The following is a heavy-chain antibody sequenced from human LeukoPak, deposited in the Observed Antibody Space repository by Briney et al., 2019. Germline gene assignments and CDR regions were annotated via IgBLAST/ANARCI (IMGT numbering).Heavy chain of an antibody. J-gene: IGHJ4*02. CDR3: ARNYYDRSGYSDTFDY. Sequence: PGGSLRLSCVASGFTFSSYGMSWVRQAQGKGLEWVSAISGSGGSTYYADSVKGRFTISRDSSKNTLYLQMNSLGAEDTAVYYCARNYYDRSGYSDTFDYWGQGTLVTVSS. V-gene: IGHV3-23*01. CDR2: ISGSGGST. CDR1: GFTFSSYG. D-gene: IGHD3-22*01.